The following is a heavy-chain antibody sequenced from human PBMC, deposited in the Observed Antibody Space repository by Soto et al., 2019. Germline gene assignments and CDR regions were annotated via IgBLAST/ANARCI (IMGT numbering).Heavy chain of an antibody. Sequence: QVQLQQWGAGLLKPSETLSLTCAVYGGSFSGYYWSWIRQPPGKGLEWIGEINHSGSTNYNPSLKSRVTISVDTSKNQFSLKLSSVTAADTAVYYCARSTLYCSGGSCYSTFDYWGHGTLVTVSS. CDR2: INHSGST. CDR1: GGSFSGYY. J-gene: IGHJ4*01. V-gene: IGHV4-34*01. D-gene: IGHD2-15*01. CDR3: ARSTLYCSGGSCYSTFDY.